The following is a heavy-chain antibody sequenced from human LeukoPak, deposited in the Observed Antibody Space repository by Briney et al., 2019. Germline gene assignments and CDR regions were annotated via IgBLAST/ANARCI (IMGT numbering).Heavy chain of an antibody. Sequence: GGSLRLSCAASGFTFSSYAMSWVRQAPGKGLEWVSAISGSGGSTYYADSVKGRFTISRDNSKNTLYLQKNSLRAEDTAVYYCAKDHAAGTSFDYWGQGTLVTVSS. CDR1: GFTFSSYA. J-gene: IGHJ4*02. V-gene: IGHV3-23*01. CDR2: ISGSGGST. CDR3: AKDHAAGTSFDY.